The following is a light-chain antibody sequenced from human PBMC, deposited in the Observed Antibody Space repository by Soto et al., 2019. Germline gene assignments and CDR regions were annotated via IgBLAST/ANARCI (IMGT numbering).Light chain of an antibody. V-gene: IGKV3-20*01. CDR3: QHYVSPPIT. CDR1: HSVRSNY. CDR2: GAS. Sequence: EIVLTQSPGTLSLSPGERATLSCRASHSVRSNYLAWYQQKPGQAPRLLIYGASTRATGISDRFSGSGSGTDFTLTISRLEPEDFAVYYCQHYVSPPITFGQGTRLEIK. J-gene: IGKJ5*01.